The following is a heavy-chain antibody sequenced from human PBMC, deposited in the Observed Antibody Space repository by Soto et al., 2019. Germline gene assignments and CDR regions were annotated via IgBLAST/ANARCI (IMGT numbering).Heavy chain of an antibody. Sequence: SETLSLTCTGLGGSLSSYYWGWIRQPPGKGLEWIGYIYYSGSTNYNPSLKSRVTISVDTSKNQFSLKLSSVTAADTAVYYCARQGIHSAYYDFWSGYSRDAFDIWGQGTMVTVSS. CDR2: IYYSGST. J-gene: IGHJ3*02. CDR1: GGSLSSYY. D-gene: IGHD3-3*01. CDR3: ARQGIHSAYYDFWSGYSRDAFDI. V-gene: IGHV4-59*08.